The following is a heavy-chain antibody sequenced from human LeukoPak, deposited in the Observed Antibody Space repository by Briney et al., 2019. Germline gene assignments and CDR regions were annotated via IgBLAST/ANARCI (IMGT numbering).Heavy chain of an antibody. J-gene: IGHJ5*02. Sequence: SETLSLTCAAYGGSFSGYYWSWIRQPPGKGLEWIGEINHSGSTNYNPSLKSRVTISVDTSKNQFSLRLSSVTAADTAVYYCARLGGAAAGGGAIFDPWGQGTLVTVSS. CDR3: ARLGGAAAGGGAIFDP. CDR2: INHSGST. D-gene: IGHD6-13*01. V-gene: IGHV4-34*01. CDR1: GGSFSGYY.